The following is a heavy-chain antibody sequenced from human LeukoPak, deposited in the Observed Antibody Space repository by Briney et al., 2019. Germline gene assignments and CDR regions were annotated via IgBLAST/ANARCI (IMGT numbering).Heavy chain of an antibody. CDR1: GYTFTSYD. V-gene: IGHV1-8*01. D-gene: IGHD5-24*01. CDR3: ARGHLKRGLKLRRLDCFAP. J-gene: IGHJ5*02. CDR2: MNPNSGNT. Sequence: ASVKVSCKASGYTFTSYDINWVRQATGQGLEWMGWMNPNSGNTGYAQKFQGRVTMTRNTSISTAYMELSSLRSEDTAVYYCARGHLKRGLKLRRLDCFAPWGQGPLVTVSS.